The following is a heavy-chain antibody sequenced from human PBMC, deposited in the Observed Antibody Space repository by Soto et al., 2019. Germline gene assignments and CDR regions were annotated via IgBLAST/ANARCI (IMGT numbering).Heavy chain of an antibody. CDR2: ITSSSSTI. V-gene: IGHV3-48*01. CDR1: GFRFSSYT. J-gene: IGHJ6*03. Sequence: EVQLVESGGGLVQPGGSLRLSCAASGFRFSSYTMNWVRQAPGKGLEWVSHITSSSSTIYYADSVKGRFTISRDNAKNSLYLQRNSLRAEDTAVYYCASHLATSRNYMDVWGKGTTVTVSS. D-gene: IGHD2-2*01. CDR3: ASHLATSRNYMDV.